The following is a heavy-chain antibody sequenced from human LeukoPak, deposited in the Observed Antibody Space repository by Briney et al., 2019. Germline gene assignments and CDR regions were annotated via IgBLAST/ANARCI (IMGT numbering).Heavy chain of an antibody. CDR2: ISGSGGST. V-gene: IGHV3-23*01. CDR3: AKDRYRWLRPPRVVADAFDI. Sequence: PGGSLRLSCAASGFTFSSFAMTWVRQAPGKGLEWVSAISGSGGSTYYADSVKGRFTISRDNSKNTLYLQMNSLRAEDTAVYCCAKDRYRWLRPPRVVADAFDIWGQGTMVTVSS. CDR1: GFTFSSFA. D-gene: IGHD3-22*01. J-gene: IGHJ3*02.